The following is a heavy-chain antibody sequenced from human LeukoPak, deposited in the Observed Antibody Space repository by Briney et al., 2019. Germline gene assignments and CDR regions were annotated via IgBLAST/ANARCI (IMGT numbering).Heavy chain of an antibody. CDR2: IRYSGTT. J-gene: IGHJ4*02. CDR1: GGSITSDY. D-gene: IGHD6-19*01. V-gene: IGHV4-59*01. CDR3: ARGAGWYGN. Sequence: SETLSLTCTVSGGSITSDYWSWIRHPPGKGLEGIAYIRYSGTTNYNPSLKSRVTISLDTSKNQFSLKLTSVTAADTAVYYCARGAGWYGNWGQGTLVTVSS.